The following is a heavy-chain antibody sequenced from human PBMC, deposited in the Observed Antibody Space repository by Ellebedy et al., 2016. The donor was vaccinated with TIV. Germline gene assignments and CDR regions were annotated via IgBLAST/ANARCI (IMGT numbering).Heavy chain of an antibody. CDR2: ISGSGGST. D-gene: IGHD3-10*01. V-gene: IGHV3-23*01. Sequence: GGSLRLSXTASGFTFSSYAMSWVRQAPGKGLEWVSAISGSGGSTYYADSVKGRFTISRDNSKNTLYLQMNSLRAEDTAVYYCAKDTYYYGSGIDYWGQGTLVTVSS. J-gene: IGHJ4*02. CDR1: GFTFSSYA. CDR3: AKDTYYYGSGIDY.